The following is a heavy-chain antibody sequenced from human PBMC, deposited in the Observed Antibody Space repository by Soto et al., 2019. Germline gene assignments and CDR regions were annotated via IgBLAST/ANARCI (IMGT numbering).Heavy chain of an antibody. V-gene: IGHV4-59*01. D-gene: IGHD3-9*01. CDR1: GASMRSYS. Sequence: SETLSLPCHVSGASMRSYSWTWMRLSPGKGLEWIWDIFYSGSSNLNPSLRSRLSISIDTSKNKFSLMLKSVTAADTAVYYCARDLRCCGLDVWGQGTTVTVSS. CDR2: IFYSGSS. CDR3: ARDLRCCGLDV. J-gene: IGHJ6*02.